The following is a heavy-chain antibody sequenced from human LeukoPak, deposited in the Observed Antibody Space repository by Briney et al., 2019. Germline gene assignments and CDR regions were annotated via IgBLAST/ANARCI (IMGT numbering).Heavy chain of an antibody. J-gene: IGHJ5*01. CDR3: AKAATYFYGSVTYDWFES. Sequence: SGGSLRLSCEASGFTFSSYWMHWVRQIPGKGVMWVSRIESNGLTLYADSVRDRFTISRDNGKNTIYLQMNSLRVDDTAIYYCAKAATYFYGSVTYDWFESWGQGTLVTVSS. CDR1: GFTFSSYW. V-gene: IGHV3-74*01. CDR2: IESNGLT. D-gene: IGHD3-10*01.